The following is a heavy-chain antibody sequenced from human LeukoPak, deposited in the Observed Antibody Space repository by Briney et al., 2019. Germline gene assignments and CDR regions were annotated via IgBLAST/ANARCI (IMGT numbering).Heavy chain of an antibody. D-gene: IGHD3-3*01. V-gene: IGHV4-31*03. CDR2: IYYSGST. CDR3: ARDSYYDFWSGYYPFDY. J-gene: IGHJ4*02. CDR1: GGSISSGGYY. Sequence: ASQTLSLTCTVSGGSISSGGYYWSWIRQHPGKGLEWIGYIYYSGSTYYNPSLKSRVTISVDTSKNQFSLKLSSVTAADTAVYYCARDSYYDFWSGYYPFDYWGQGTLVTVSS.